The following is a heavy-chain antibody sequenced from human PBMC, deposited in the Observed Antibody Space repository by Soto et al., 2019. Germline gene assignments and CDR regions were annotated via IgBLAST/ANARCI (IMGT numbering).Heavy chain of an antibody. CDR1: GFTFSNAW. CDR3: TTLTMVRGVPDY. J-gene: IGHJ4*02. D-gene: IGHD3-10*01. CDR2: IKSKTDGGTT. Sequence: PLGVLRLSCAASGFTFSNAWMSWVRQAPGKGLEWVGRIKSKTDGGTTDYAAPVKGRFTISRDDSKNTLYLQMNSLKTEDTAAYYCTTLTMVRGVPDYWGQGTLVTVSS. V-gene: IGHV3-15*01.